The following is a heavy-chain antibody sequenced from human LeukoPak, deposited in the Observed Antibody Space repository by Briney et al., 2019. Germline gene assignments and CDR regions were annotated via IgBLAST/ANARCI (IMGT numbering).Heavy chain of an antibody. V-gene: IGHV3-23*01. D-gene: IGHD5-18*01. Sequence: AGGSLRLSCTASGFTFSSYAMTWVRQTPGKGLEWVSAISGSGGSTHYADSVKGRFTISRDNSKNTLYLQMSSPRAEDTAIYYCAKDRGVENSYGYGFDYWGQGTLVTVAS. CDR2: ISGSGGST. J-gene: IGHJ4*02. CDR3: AKDRGVENSYGYGFDY. CDR1: GFTFSSYA.